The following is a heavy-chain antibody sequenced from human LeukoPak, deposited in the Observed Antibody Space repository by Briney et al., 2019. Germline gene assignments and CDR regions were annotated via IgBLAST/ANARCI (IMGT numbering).Heavy chain of an antibody. CDR3: ARDRNLYSGSFAS. V-gene: IGHV1-2*06. Sequence: ASVKVSCKASGYTFTGYYMHWVRQAPGQGLEWMGRIDPSSGATHFAHKFQGRVTMTRDTSISTAYMELDRMTSDDTAVYYCARDRNLYSGSFASWGQGTLVTVSS. CDR2: IDPSSGAT. J-gene: IGHJ4*02. CDR1: GYTFTGYY. D-gene: IGHD1-26*01.